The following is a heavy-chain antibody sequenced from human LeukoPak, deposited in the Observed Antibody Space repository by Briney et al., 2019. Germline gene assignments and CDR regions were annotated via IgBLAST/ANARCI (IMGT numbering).Heavy chain of an antibody. CDR2: ISWNSCRT. J-gene: IGHJ3*02. CDR1: GFTFDDYA. V-gene: IGHV3-9*03. D-gene: IGHD6-19*01. CDR3: AKDMGYSSTGAFDI. Sequence: QPGRSLRLSCTASGFTFDDYAMHWVRQVPGKGLEWVSGISWNSCRTDYADSVKGRFTISRDNAKNSLYLQMNSVRAEDMALYYCAKDMGYSSTGAFDIWGQGTMVSVSS.